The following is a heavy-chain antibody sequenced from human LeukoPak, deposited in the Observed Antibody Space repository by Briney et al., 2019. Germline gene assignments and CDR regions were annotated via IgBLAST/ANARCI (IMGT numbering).Heavy chain of an antibody. D-gene: IGHD1-20*01. J-gene: IGHJ5*02. Sequence: GGSLRLSCAASGFTVSSNYMSWVRQAPGKGLEWVSVIYSGGSTYYADSVKGRFTISRDNAKNSLYLQMNSLRAEDTAVYYCARSITAKTNRFDPWGQGTLVTVSS. CDR1: GFTVSSNY. V-gene: IGHV3-66*01. CDR3: ARSITAKTNRFDP. CDR2: IYSGGST.